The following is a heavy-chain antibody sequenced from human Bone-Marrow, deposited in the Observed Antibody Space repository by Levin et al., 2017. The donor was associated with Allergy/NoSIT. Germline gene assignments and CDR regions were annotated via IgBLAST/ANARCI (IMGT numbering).Heavy chain of an antibody. CDR3: ARDYYDNSVYYVLTNWLDP. Sequence: GESLKISCKASGYIFTRYGISWVRQAPGQGLEWMGWISVYNDNTKYGQKFQGRVTMTTDTSTSTAYMELRSLRSEDTAVYYCARDYYDNSVYYVLTNWLDPWGQGTLVTVSS. CDR1: GYIFTRYG. CDR2: ISVYNDNT. D-gene: IGHD3-22*01. V-gene: IGHV1-18*01. J-gene: IGHJ5*02.